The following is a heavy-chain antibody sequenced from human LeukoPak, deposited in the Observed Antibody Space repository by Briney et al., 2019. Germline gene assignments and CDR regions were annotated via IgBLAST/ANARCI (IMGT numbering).Heavy chain of an antibody. D-gene: IGHD5-18*01. J-gene: IGHJ4*02. CDR2: IIPIFGTA. CDR1: GGTFSSYA. V-gene: IGHV1-69*13. CDR3: ARAGVQLWPHAGYYFDY. Sequence: ASMTVSCKASGGTFSSYAISWVRQAPGQGLEWMGGIIPIFGTANYAQKFQGRVTITADESTSTAYMELSSLRSEDTAVYYCARAGVQLWPHAGYYFDYWGQGTLVTVSS.